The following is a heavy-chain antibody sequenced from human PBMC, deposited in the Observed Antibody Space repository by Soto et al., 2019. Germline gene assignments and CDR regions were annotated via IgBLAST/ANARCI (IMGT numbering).Heavy chain of an antibody. CDR3: ATRITVFGLLIPPFDP. V-gene: IGHV4-34*01. CDR2: INHTGGT. Sequence: ASENLSLTCALSGGSVNGYYWKWVRQPPLKGLEWIGEINHTGGTHYNPSLKSRVTMSVDTSKNQFSLRLSSVTAADTAIYYCATRITVFGLLIPPFDPWGQGTQVTVSS. D-gene: IGHD3-3*01. CDR1: GGSVNGYY. J-gene: IGHJ5*02.